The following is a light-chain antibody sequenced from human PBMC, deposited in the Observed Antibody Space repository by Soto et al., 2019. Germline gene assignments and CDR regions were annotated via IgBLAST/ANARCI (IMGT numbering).Light chain of an antibody. Sequence: QSALTQPASVSGSPGQSITISCTGTSSDGGSYNLVSWYQQHPGKAPKLMIYEGSKRPSGVSNRFSGSKSGNTASLTISGLQAEDDADYYCCSYAGSSTFVVFGGGTKLTVL. CDR2: EGS. CDR1: SSDGGSYNL. J-gene: IGLJ2*01. V-gene: IGLV2-23*03. CDR3: CSYAGSSTFVV.